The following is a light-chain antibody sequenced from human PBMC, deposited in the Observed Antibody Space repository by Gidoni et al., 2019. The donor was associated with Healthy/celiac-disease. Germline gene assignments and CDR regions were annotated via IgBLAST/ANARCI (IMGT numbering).Light chain of an antibody. CDR1: SCSIARNY. J-gene: IGLJ1*01. Sequence: NFMLTQPHSVSDSPGKTVTISCTRSSCSIARNYVQWYQQRPGSAPTTVIYEDNQRPSGVPDRFSGSIDSYSNSASLTISGLKTEYEADYYCQSYDSSNSYVFGTGTKVTVL. CDR3: QSYDSSNSYV. V-gene: IGLV6-57*04. CDR2: EDN.